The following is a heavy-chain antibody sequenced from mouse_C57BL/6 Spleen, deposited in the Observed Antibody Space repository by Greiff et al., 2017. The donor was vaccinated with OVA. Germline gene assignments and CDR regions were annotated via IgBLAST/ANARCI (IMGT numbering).Heavy chain of an antibody. Sequence: EVMLVESGGDLVKPGGSLKLSCAASGFTFSSYGMSWVRQTPDKRLEWVATISSGGSYTYYPDSVKGRFTISRDNAKNTLYLQMSSLKSEDTAMYYCASKGVITTVVATGYFDVWGTGTTVTVSS. D-gene: IGHD1-1*01. CDR1: GFTFSSYG. J-gene: IGHJ1*03. V-gene: IGHV5-6*01. CDR3: ASKGVITTVVATGYFDV. CDR2: ISSGGSYT.